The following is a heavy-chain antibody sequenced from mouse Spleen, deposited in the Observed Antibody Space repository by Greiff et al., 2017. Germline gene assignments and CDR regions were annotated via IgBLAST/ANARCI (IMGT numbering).Heavy chain of an antibody. J-gene: IGHJ3*01. CDR3: ARNFYYDYQAWFAY. CDR1: GFSFTNYA. V-gene: IGHV2-4-1*01. Sequence: VQVEESGPGLVAPSQSLSITCTVSGFSFTNYAVHWVRQSPGKGLEWLGVIWSGGSTDYNAAFISRLSISKDNSKSQVFFKMNSLQADDTAIYYCARNFYYDYQAWFAYWGQGTLVTVSA. CDR2: IWSGGST. D-gene: IGHD2-4*01.